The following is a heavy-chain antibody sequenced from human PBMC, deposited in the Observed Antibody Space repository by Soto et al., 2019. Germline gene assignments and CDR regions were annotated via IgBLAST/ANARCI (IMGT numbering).Heavy chain of an antibody. V-gene: IGHV3-30-3*01. CDR1: GFTFSSYA. CDR3: ARAVYYYYGMDV. J-gene: IGHJ6*02. CDR2: ISYDGSNK. Sequence: QVQLVESGGGVVQPGRSLRLSCAASGFTFSSYAMHWVCQAPGKGLEWVAVISYDGSNKYYADSVKGRFTISRDNSKNTLYLQMNSLRAEDTAVYYCARAVYYYYGMDVWGQGTTVTVSS.